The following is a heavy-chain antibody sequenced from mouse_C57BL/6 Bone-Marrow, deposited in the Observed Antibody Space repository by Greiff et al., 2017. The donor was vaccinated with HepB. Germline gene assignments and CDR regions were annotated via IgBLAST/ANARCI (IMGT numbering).Heavy chain of an antibody. J-gene: IGHJ2*01. V-gene: IGHV1-78*01. Sequence: QVQLQQSDAELVKPGASVKLSCTVSGYTFTDHTIHWLKQRPEQGLEWIGYIFPRDGSTKYNEKFKGKATLTSDKSSSTAYMQINSLTSEDSAIYYCARENTVVATEYVDYWGQGTTLTVTA. CDR1: GYTFTDHT. D-gene: IGHD1-1*01. CDR2: IFPRDGST. CDR3: ARENTVVATEYVDY.